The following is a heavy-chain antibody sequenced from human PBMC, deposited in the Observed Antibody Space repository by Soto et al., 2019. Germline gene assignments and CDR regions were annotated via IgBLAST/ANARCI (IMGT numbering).Heavy chain of an antibody. CDR3: ARDLEGDVPAAGGWFDP. J-gene: IGHJ5*02. CDR1: GGSIKSGGYS. D-gene: IGHD2-2*01. V-gene: IGHV4-30-2*05. Sequence: PSETLSLTCAVSGGSIKSGGYSWSWIRQPPGKGLEWIGYIYHSGSTYYNPSLKSRVTISVDTSKNQFSLKLSSVTAADTAVYYCARDLEGDVPAAGGWFDPWGQGTLVTVSS. CDR2: IYHSGST.